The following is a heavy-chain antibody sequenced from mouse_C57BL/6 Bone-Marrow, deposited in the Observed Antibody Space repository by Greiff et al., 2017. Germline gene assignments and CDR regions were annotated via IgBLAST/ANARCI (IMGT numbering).Heavy chain of an antibody. CDR2: LDPSDSYT. J-gene: IGHJ2*01. CDR3: ARDYGSSGDFDY. Sequence: QVQLQQPGAELVMPGASVKLSCKASGYTFTSYWMHWVKQRPGQGLEWIGELDPSDSYTNYNQKFKGKSTLTVDKSSSTAYMQLSSLTSEDSAVYYCARDYGSSGDFDYWGQGTTLTVSS. CDR1: GYTFTSYW. D-gene: IGHD1-1*01. V-gene: IGHV1-69*01.